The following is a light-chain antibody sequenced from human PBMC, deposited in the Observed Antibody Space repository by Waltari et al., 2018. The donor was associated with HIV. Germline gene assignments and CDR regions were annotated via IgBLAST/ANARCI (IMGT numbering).Light chain of an antibody. V-gene: IGLV2-14*03. CDR3: SSYTLTSTYD. Sequence: QSPLTQPASVSGAPGQSNTIPCTGTTGDGGGYDYVSRYQQHAGKAPNLIIYDANHRTSGVSNRFSGSKSGNTASLTISGLPAADEADYYCSSYTLTSTYDFGTGTKVTVL. J-gene: IGLJ1*01. CDR2: DAN. CDR1: TGDGGGYDY.